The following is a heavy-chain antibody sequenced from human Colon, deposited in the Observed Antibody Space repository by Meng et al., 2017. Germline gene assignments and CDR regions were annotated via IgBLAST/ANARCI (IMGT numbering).Heavy chain of an antibody. Sequence: GGSLRLSCAASGFTFSSYAMSWVRQAPGKGLEWVSAISGSGGSTYYADSVKGRFTISRDNSKNTLYLQMNSLRAEDTAVYYCANLLWFGELSWAFDIWAKGQWSPSPQ. CDR1: GFTFSSYA. J-gene: IGHJ3*02. CDR2: ISGSGGST. V-gene: IGHV3-23*01. CDR3: ANLLWFGELSWAFDI. D-gene: IGHD3-10*01.